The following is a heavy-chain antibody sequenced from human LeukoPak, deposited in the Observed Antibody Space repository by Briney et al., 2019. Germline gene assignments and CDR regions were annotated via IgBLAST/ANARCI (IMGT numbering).Heavy chain of an antibody. D-gene: IGHD5-18*01. Sequence: GGSLRLSCAASGFTFSSYSMNWVRQAPGKGLEWVSYISSSGSTIYYADSVKGRSTISRDNSKNTLYLQMNSLRAEDTAVYYCANDPWIQLWFNPFGDYWGQGTLVTVSS. CDR1: GFTFSSYS. J-gene: IGHJ4*02. CDR3: ANDPWIQLWFNPFGDY. CDR2: ISSSGSTI. V-gene: IGHV3-48*01.